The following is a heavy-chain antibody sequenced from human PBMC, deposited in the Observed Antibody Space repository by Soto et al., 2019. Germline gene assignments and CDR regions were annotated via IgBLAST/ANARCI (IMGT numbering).Heavy chain of an antibody. V-gene: IGHV3-30*03. D-gene: IGHD3-10*01. Sequence: QVLLVESGGGVIQTGRSLRLSCAASGFPFTTYGMHWVREGPGKGLEWVAVISYDGSNTYYADSVKGRFTISRDNSKNTLYLQMNSLRTEDTALYYCVGGQYYFDYRGQGTLVTVSS. J-gene: IGHJ4*02. CDR1: GFPFTTYG. CDR2: ISYDGSNT. CDR3: VGGQYYFDY.